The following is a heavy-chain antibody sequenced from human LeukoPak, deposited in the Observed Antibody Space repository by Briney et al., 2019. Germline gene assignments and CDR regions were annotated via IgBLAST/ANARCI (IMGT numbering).Heavy chain of an antibody. V-gene: IGHV4-34*01. CDR3: ARHRPGSPGDY. D-gene: IGHD1-14*01. J-gene: IGHJ4*02. CDR1: GGSFSGYY. Sequence: SETLSLTCAVYGGSFSGYYWSWIRQPPGKGLEWIGEINHSGSTNYNPSPKSRVTISVDTSKNQFSLNLNSVTAADTAVYYCARHRPGSPGDYWGQGTLLTVSS. CDR2: INHSGST.